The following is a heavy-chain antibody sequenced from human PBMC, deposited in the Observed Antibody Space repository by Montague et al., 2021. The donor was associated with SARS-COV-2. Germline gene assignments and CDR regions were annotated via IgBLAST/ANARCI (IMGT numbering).Heavy chain of an antibody. D-gene: IGHD3-10*01. CDR3: ARPLVRGVPKAFDI. CDR2: NYYSGTT. CDR1: GGSITRNYY. Sequence: SETLSLTCTVSGGSITRNYYWGWIRQPPSKGLEWVSNNYYSGTTXXNPXXXSRVTISVDASKNQFSLNLTSVTAAGTAVYYCARPLVRGVPKAFDIWGQGALVIVSS. J-gene: IGHJ3*02. V-gene: IGHV4-39*01.